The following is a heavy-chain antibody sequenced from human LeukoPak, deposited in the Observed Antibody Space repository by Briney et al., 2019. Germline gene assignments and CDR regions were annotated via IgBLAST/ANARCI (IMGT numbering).Heavy chain of an antibody. Sequence: KASETLSLTCAVSGGSMSRVSYYWGWIRQPPGKGLEWIGSIHYNGSTHYNPSLKSRARISADTSKNQFSLKLSSVTAADTAVYYCARAGYGYPWVSLWDYWGQGTLVTVSS. CDR2: IHYNGST. J-gene: IGHJ4*02. D-gene: IGHD5-18*01. CDR1: GGSMSRVSYY. V-gene: IGHV4-39*07. CDR3: ARAGYGYPWVSLWDY.